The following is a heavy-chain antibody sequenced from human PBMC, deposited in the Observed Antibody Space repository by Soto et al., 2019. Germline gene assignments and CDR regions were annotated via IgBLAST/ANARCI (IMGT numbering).Heavy chain of an antibody. CDR1: GFTFSGSA. J-gene: IGHJ6*03. CDR2: IRSKGNNYAT. Sequence: EVQLVESGGGLVQPGGSLKLSCAASGFTFSGSAMHWVRQASGKGLEWVGRIRSKGNNYATAYGASLKGRFTISRDDSKNTAYLQMNSLNTEDTAVYYCSRQASDFWSGKPQYYMDVWGTGTTVTVSS. V-gene: IGHV3-73*01. CDR3: SRQASDFWSGKPQYYMDV. D-gene: IGHD3-3*01.